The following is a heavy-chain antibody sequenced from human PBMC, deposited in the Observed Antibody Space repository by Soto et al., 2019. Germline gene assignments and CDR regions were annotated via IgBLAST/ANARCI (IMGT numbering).Heavy chain of an antibody. V-gene: IGHV3-23*01. CDR2: ISGSGGST. CDR1: GFTFTRYS. Sequence: PGGSLRLSCAASGFTFTRYSMSWVRQAPGKGLEWVSAISGSGGSTYYADSVKGRFTISRDNSKNTLYLQMNSLRAEDTAVYYCAKEGGSSWYTNWGQGTLVTVSS. CDR3: AKEGGSSWYTN. J-gene: IGHJ4*02. D-gene: IGHD6-13*01.